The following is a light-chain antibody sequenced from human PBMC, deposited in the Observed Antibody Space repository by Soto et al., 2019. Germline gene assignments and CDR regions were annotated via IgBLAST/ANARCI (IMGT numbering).Light chain of an antibody. J-gene: IGLJ1*01. CDR2: EVN. CDR1: SSDVGGYNY. V-gene: IGLV2-8*01. Sequence: QSALTQPASVFGSPGQSITFSCTGTSSDVGGYNYVSWYQQHPGKAPKLMIYEVNKRPSGVPDRFSGSKSGNTASLTVSGLQAEDEADYYCSSYAGSSNVFGTGTKVTVL. CDR3: SSYAGSSNV.